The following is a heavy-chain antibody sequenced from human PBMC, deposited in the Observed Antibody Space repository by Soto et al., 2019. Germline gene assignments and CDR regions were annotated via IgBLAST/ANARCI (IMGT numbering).Heavy chain of an antibody. V-gene: IGHV3-7*01. D-gene: IGHD2-21*02. CDR1: GFTFSSYW. CDR2: INQDGNED. J-gene: IGHJ4*02. Sequence: PGGSLRLSCAASGFTFSSYWMTWVRQAPGKGLEWVANINQDGNEDNLLDSVKGRFTISRDNAKNSLFLQMNSLRVDDTAVYYCARNGDGHHDFLDYWGQGALVTVSS. CDR3: ARNGDGHHDFLDY.